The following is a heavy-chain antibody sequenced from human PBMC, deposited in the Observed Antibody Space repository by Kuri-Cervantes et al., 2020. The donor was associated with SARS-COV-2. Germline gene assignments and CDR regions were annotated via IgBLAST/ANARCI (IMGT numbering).Heavy chain of an antibody. V-gene: IGHV3-7*01. CDR1: GGSISSYY. Sequence: ETLSLTCTVSGGSISSYYWSWVRQAPGKGLEWVANTKQDGSEKYYVDSVKGRFTISRDNAKNSLYLQMNSLRAEDTAVYYCARDSPEDIVVVPAAMEPYYFDYWGQGTLVTVSS. CDR3: ARDSPEDIVVVPAAMEPYYFDY. CDR2: TKQDGSEK. J-gene: IGHJ4*02. D-gene: IGHD2-2*01.